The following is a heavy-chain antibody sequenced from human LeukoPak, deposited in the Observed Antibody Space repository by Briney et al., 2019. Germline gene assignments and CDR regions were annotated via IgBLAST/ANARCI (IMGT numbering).Heavy chain of an antibody. CDR3: ARERTGFAEFDY. J-gene: IGHJ4*02. V-gene: IGHV4-4*07. CDR1: GDSLSSFY. Sequence: KASETLSLTCTVSGDSLSSFYWSWIRQPAGKGLEWIGRIYPGGSTDYNPSLKSRVTVSVDTAKNQFSLRLTSVTAADTAVYFCARERTGFAEFDYWGRGILVTVSS. CDR2: IYPGGST.